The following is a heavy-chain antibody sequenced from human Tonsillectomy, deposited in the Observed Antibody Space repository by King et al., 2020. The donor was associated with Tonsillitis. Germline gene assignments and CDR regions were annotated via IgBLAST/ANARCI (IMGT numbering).Heavy chain of an antibody. J-gene: IGHJ6*02. V-gene: IGHV3-33*01. CDR3: ARDSTTMSVHYDGMDV. CDR2: IWYDGTNK. D-gene: IGHD2-2*01. Sequence: VQLVECGGGVVQPGRSLRLSCAASGFTFSSYGMHWVRQAPGKGLEWVAVIWYDGTNKYYADSVKGRFTISRDNYKNTLYLQMNSLRGEDTAVYYCARDSTTMSVHYDGMDVWGQGTTVTVSS. CDR1: GFTFSSYG.